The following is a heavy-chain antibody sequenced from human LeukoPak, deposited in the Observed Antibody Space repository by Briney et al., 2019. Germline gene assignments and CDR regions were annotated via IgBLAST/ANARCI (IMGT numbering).Heavy chain of an antibody. Sequence: ASVKVSCKASGYTFTSYYMHWVRQAPGQGLEWMGIINPSGGSTSYAQKFQGRVTMTRDTSTGTVYMELSSRRSEDTAVYYCAREGSSSWYVYWGQGTLVTVSS. J-gene: IGHJ4*02. CDR2: INPSGGST. CDR1: GYTFTSYY. CDR3: AREGSSSWYVY. D-gene: IGHD6-13*01. V-gene: IGHV1-46*01.